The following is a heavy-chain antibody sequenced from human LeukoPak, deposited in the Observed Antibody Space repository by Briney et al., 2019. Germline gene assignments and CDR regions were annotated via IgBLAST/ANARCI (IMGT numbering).Heavy chain of an antibody. Sequence: ASVKVSCKASGYTFTGSYMHWVRQAPGQGLEWMGWINPNSGGTNYAQKFQGRVTMTRDTSISTAYMELSRLRSDDTAVYYCARVSIAVAGTPFDYWGQGTLVTVSS. CDR3: ARVSIAVAGTPFDY. CDR2: INPNSGGT. CDR1: GYTFTGSY. V-gene: IGHV1-2*02. D-gene: IGHD6-19*01. J-gene: IGHJ4*02.